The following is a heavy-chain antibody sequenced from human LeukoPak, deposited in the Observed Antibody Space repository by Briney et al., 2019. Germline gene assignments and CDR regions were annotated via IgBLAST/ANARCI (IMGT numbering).Heavy chain of an antibody. Sequence: PGGSLRLSCAASGFTVSSSFIYWVRRAPGKGLEWVSFIHRDDKTYYADSVKGRFTMSRDSSKNTLYHQMNSLGADDTAVYYCAREVISTPSYFDYWGQGILVTVSS. D-gene: IGHD2-2*01. CDR1: GFTVSSSF. V-gene: IGHV3-53*01. CDR3: AREVISTPSYFDY. J-gene: IGHJ4*02. CDR2: IHRDDKT.